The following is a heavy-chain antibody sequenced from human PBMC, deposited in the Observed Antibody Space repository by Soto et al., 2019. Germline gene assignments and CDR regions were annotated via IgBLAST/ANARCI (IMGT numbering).Heavy chain of an antibody. D-gene: IGHD3-16*01. V-gene: IGHV4-4*07. CDR3: VRGDVFRI. Sequence: QVQLQESGPGLVKPSGTLSLTCSVSGLSINGYFWSWVRQAAGKGLEWIGRVYSNGITNYSHSLKCRVTMSVDTSQNQFSLKLTSVTAADTAMYYCVRGDVFRIWGRGAMVTFSS. CDR2: VYSNGIT. CDR1: GLSINGYF. J-gene: IGHJ3*02.